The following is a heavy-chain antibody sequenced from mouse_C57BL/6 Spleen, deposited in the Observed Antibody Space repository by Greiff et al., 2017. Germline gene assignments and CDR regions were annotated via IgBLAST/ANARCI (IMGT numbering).Heavy chain of an antibody. V-gene: IGHV1-26*01. CDR1: GYTFTDYY. J-gene: IGHJ4*01. CDR2: INPNNGGT. D-gene: IGHD1-1*01. CDR3: ARSLLLLRPLYAMDY. Sequence: VQLQQSGPELVKPGASVKISCKASGYTFTDYYMNWVKQSHGKSLEWIGDINPNNGGTSYNQKFKGKATLTVDKSSSTAYMELRSLTSEDSAVYDCARSLLLLRPLYAMDYWGQGTSVTVSS.